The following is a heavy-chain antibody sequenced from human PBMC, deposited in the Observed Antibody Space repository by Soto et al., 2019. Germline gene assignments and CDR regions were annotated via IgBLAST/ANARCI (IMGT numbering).Heavy chain of an antibody. D-gene: IGHD5-12*01. J-gene: IGHJ3*01. CDR1: DHSISSGYY. V-gene: IGHV4-38-2*01. CDR3: ARGANIMATSNDPFDV. CDR2: IYHSGNT. Sequence: SETLSLTCGVSDHSISSGYYWGWIRQPPGRGLEWIGNIYHSGNTYYNPSLKSRVTISLDTSKNQFSLRLNSVTAADTAVYYCARGANIMATSNDPFDVWGQGTMVTVSS.